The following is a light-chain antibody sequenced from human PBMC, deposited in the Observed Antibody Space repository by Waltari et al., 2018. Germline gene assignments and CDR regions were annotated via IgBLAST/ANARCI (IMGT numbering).Light chain of an antibody. CDR1: QDISTY. CDR2: AAS. CDR3: QQVNSYPLT. Sequence: DIQLTQSPSFLSASVGDRVTITCRASQDISTYLAWYQQKPGKAPKFLIYAASTLQSGVPSRFSGGGSGTEFTLTISSLQPEDFAIYHCQQVNSYPLTFDGGTKVEI. V-gene: IGKV1-9*01. J-gene: IGKJ4*01.